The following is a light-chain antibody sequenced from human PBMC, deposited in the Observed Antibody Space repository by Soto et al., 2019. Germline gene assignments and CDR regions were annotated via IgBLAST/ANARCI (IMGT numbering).Light chain of an antibody. J-gene: IGKJ1*01. V-gene: IGKV3-15*01. Sequence: EIVMTQSPATLSVSPGERATVSCRASHDIRSNLAWYQQRPGQAPRLLIYYGTSTRATGIPDRFSGSGSGTQFTLAISSLQPEDFAVYYCQQYGSSRTFGQGTKVDIK. CDR3: QQYGSSRT. CDR2: GTS. CDR1: HDIRSN.